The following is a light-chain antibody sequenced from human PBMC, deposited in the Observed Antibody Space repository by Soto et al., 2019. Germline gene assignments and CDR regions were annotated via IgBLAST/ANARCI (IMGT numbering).Light chain of an antibody. J-gene: IGKJ5*01. V-gene: IGKV1-39*01. CDR3: QQSYSLPVWT. CDR1: QSISNH. CDR2: AAS. Sequence: DIQMTQSPSTLSASVGDRVTITCRASQSISNHLNWYQQKPGKAPKLLIFAASNLADGVPSRFGGSGSGTDFTLSVSSLQPEDFATYYCQQSYSLPVWTFGQGTRLEIK.